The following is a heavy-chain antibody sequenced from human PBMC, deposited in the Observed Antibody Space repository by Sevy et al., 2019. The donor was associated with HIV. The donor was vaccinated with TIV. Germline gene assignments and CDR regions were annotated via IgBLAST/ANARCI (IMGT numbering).Heavy chain of an antibody. V-gene: IGHV3-21*01. CDR2: ISSSSSYI. CDR3: VKVYYDFANWYFDL. CDR1: GFTFSSYS. J-gene: IGHJ2*01. D-gene: IGHD3-3*01. Sequence: GGSLRLSCAASGFTFSSYSMNWVRQAPGKGLEWVSSISSSSSYIYYADSVKGRFTISRDNAKNSLYLQMSSLRAEDTAVYYCVKVYYDFANWYFDLWGRGTLVTVSS.